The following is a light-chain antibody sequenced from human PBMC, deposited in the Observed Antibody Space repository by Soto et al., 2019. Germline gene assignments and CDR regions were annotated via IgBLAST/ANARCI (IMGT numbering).Light chain of an antibody. Sequence: DIQMTQSPSSLSASVGDRVTITCRASQSISTYLNWFQQKPGRAPKLLIYLTSTLQSGVPSRFSGSGSGTDITLTISSLQPEDFATYYCQQSSTTPWTFGQGTKVDVK. CDR2: LTS. CDR3: QQSSTTPWT. CDR1: QSISTY. V-gene: IGKV1-39*01. J-gene: IGKJ1*01.